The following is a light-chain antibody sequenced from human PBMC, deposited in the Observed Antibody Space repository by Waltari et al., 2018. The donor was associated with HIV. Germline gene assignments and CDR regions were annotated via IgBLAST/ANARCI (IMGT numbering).Light chain of an antibody. Sequence: TLSVSPGQRVTLSCRASQSISAKVAWYQQRPGQAPRLLIYEAATRPTGIPARFSGSGSGTEFTLTITSLQSEDFATYFCQQYDSGPRGITFGQGTMLEIK. CDR2: EAA. CDR3: QQYDSGPRGIT. V-gene: IGKV3-15*01. J-gene: IGKJ2*01. CDR1: QSISAK.